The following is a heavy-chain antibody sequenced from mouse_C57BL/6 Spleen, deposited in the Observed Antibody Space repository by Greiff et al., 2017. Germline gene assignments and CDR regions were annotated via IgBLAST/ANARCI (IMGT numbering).Heavy chain of an antibody. Sequence: EVQLQQSGPELVKPGASVKIPCKASGYTFTDYNMDWVKQSHGKSLEWIGDINPNNGGTIYNQKFKGKATLTVDKSSSTAYMELRSLTSEDTAVYYCARPGYYYGSSFYYFDYWGQGTTLTVSS. CDR1: GYTFTDYN. J-gene: IGHJ2*01. CDR3: ARPGYYYGSSFYYFDY. V-gene: IGHV1-18*01. CDR2: INPNNGGT. D-gene: IGHD1-1*01.